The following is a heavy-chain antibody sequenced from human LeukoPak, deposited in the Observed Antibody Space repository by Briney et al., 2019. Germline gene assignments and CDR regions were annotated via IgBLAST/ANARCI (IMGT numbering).Heavy chain of an antibody. Sequence: PSETLPLTCPFSRVSITGGNFYCGWIRQPPGKGLEWIGRLYYSGTPYYNPSLESRVAMSLATSQNHFSLSLTSVTAAHTAIYYCVRGIPVSAPYNFHSWAQGTMVTVSS. CDR1: RVSITGGNFY. J-gene: IGHJ4*02. D-gene: IGHD2-8*01. V-gene: IGHV4-39*02. CDR2: LYYSGTP. CDR3: VRGIPVSAPYNFHS.